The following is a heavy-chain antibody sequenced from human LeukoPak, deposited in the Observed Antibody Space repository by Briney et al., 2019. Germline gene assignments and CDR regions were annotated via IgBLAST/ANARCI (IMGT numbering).Heavy chain of an antibody. D-gene: IGHD2-21*02. CDR2: VYYSGRA. CDR3: ARAGSPYCGGDCYSGWFDP. Sequence: SETLSLTCTISRGSVSNTHYYWGWIRQPPGKGLEWIGTVYYSGRAYYNPSLESRVTISVDTSKNQFSLKLSPVTAADTAVYYCARAGSPYCGGDCYSGWFDPWGQGTLVTVSS. J-gene: IGHJ5*02. V-gene: IGHV4-39*07. CDR1: RGSVSNTHYY.